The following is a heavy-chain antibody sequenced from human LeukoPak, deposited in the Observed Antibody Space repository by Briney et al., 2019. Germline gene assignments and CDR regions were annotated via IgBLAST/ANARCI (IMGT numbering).Heavy chain of an antibody. D-gene: IGHD2-15*01. J-gene: IGHJ4*02. V-gene: IGHV3-21*01. Sequence: GGSLRLSCAASGFTFSSYAMSWVRQAPGKGLEWVSSISSSSSYIYYADSVKGRFTISRDNAKNSLYLQMNSLRAEDTAVYYCARDAGYCSGGSCYDYYFDYWGQGTLVTVSS. CDR3: ARDAGYCSGGSCYDYYFDY. CDR2: ISSSSSYI. CDR1: GFTFSSYA.